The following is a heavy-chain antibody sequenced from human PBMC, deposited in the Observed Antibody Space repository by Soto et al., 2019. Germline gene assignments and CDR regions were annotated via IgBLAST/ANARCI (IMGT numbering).Heavy chain of an antibody. CDR3: ASRRVVVAATGHTDFDF. D-gene: IGHD2-15*01. J-gene: IGHJ4*02. CDR1: GFTFSTYA. Sequence: GGSLRLSCAASGFTFSTYAMIWVRQAPGKGLEWVSAISGSGGSTYYADSVKGRFTISRDNSKNTLYLQMNSLRAEDTAVYYCASRRVVVAATGHTDFDFWGQGTLVTVSS. CDR2: ISGSGGST. V-gene: IGHV3-23*01.